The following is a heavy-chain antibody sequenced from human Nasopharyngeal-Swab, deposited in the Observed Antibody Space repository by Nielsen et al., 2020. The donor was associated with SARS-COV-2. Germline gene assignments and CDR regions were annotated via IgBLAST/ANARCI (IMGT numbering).Heavy chain of an antibody. CDR1: GGSFSGYY. Sequence: SETLSLTCAVYGGSFSGYYWSWIRQPPGKGLEWIGEINHSGSTNYKPSLKSRVTISGDTSKNQFSLKLRSVTAADTAVYYCARHDRGWYSGEKYYFDYWGQGTLVTVSS. V-gene: IGHV4-34*01. D-gene: IGHD6-19*01. CDR3: ARHDRGWYSGEKYYFDY. CDR2: INHSGST. J-gene: IGHJ4*02.